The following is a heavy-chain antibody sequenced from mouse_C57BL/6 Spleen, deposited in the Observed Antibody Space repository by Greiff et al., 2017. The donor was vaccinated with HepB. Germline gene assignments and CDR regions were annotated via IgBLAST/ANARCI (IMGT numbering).Heavy chain of an antibody. CDR1: GYTFTDYE. Sequence: QVQLKESGAELVRPGASVTLSCKASGYTFTDYEMHWVKQTPVHGLEWIGAIDPETGGTAYNQKFKGKAILTADKSSSTAYMELRSLTSEDSAVYYCTRPSSGYYYWGQGTTLTVSS. CDR3: TRPSSGYYY. CDR2: IDPETGGT. D-gene: IGHD3-2*02. J-gene: IGHJ2*01. V-gene: IGHV1-15*01.